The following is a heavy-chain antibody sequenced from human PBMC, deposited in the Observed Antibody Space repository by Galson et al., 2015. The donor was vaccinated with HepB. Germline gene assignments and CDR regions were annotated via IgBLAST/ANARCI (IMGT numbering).Heavy chain of an antibody. CDR2: ISKDGSTK. V-gene: IGHV3-30-3*01. J-gene: IGHJ6*02. D-gene: IGHD6-19*01. CDR1: GFTFSTYD. CDR3: ARIKEYSSGWYQWGSYYAMDV. Sequence: SLRLSCAGSGFTFSTYDMHWVRQAPGKGLEWVAVISKDGSTKYYADSVKGRFSISRDNSKSTLYVEMSSLRPADTAIYYCARIKEYSSGWYQWGSYYAMDVWGRGTTGTVSS.